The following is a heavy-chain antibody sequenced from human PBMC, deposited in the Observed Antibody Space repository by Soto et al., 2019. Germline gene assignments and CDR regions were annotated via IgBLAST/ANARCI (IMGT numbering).Heavy chain of an antibody. CDR3: ARGYSGYDFLGIPSEFDY. J-gene: IGHJ4*02. V-gene: IGHV1-3*01. CDR2: INAGNGNT. Sequence: ASVKVSCKASGYTFTSYAMHWVRQAPGQRLEWMGWINAGNGNTKYSQKFQGRVTITRDTSASTAYMELSSLRSEDTAVYYCARGYSGYDFLGIPSEFDYWGQGTLVTVSS. D-gene: IGHD5-12*01. CDR1: GYTFTSYA.